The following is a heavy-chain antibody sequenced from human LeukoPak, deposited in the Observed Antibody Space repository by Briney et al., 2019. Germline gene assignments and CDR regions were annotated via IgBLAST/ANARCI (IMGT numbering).Heavy chain of an antibody. CDR2: IYIGGST. CDR3: ARNPGGWYFDL. CDR1: GFTVSSNY. Sequence: PGGSLTLSCAASGFTVSSNYMSWVRQAPGKGLEWVSIIYIGGSTYYADSVKGRFTISRDNSKNTLYLQMNSLRAEDTAVYYCARNPGGWYFDLWGRGTLVTVSS. J-gene: IGHJ2*01. V-gene: IGHV3-53*01. D-gene: IGHD3-16*01.